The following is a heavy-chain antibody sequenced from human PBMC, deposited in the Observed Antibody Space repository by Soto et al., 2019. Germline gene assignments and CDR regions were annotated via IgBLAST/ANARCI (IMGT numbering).Heavy chain of an antibody. V-gene: IGHV4-30-4*01. CDR2: IYYSGST. CDR3: AREDVVVVAAIDY. Sequence: QVQLQESGPGLVKPSQTLSLTCTVSGGSISSGDYYWSWIRQPPGKGLEWIGYIYYSGSTYYNPSRKSRVTISVDTSKNQFSLKLSSVTAADTAVYYCAREDVVVVAAIDYWGQGTLVTVSS. J-gene: IGHJ4*02. CDR1: GGSISSGDYY. D-gene: IGHD2-15*01.